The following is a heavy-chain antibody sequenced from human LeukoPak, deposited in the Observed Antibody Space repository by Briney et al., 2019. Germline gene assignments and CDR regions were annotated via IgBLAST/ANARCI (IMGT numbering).Heavy chain of an antibody. CDR2: IKSKTDGGTT. CDR1: GFTFSNTW. D-gene: IGHD6-19*01. CDR3: TTYGSGDAFDI. J-gene: IGHJ3*02. Sequence: GGSLRLSCAASGFTFSNTWMSWVRQAPGKGLEWVGRIKSKTDGGTTDYAAPVKGRFTISRDDSKNTLYLQMNSLKTEDTAVYCCTTYGSGDAFDIWGQGTVVTVSS. V-gene: IGHV3-15*01.